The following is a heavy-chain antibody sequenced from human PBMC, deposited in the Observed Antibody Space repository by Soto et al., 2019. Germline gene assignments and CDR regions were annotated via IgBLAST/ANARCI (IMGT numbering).Heavy chain of an antibody. CDR3: ARCYDSSGYCDN. D-gene: IGHD3-22*01. Sequence: PSETLSLTCTVSGGSISSGGYCWSWIRQHPGKGLEWIGYIYYSGSTYYNPSLKSRVTISVDTSKNQFSLKLSSVTAADTAVYYCARCYDSSGYCDNWGQGTLVTVSS. CDR2: IYYSGST. J-gene: IGHJ4*02. V-gene: IGHV4-31*03. CDR1: GGSISSGGYC.